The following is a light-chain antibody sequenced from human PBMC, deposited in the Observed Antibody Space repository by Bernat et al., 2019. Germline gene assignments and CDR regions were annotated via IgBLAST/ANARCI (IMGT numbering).Light chain of an antibody. CDR3: SSYTSSGTLV. CDR1: SSDVGGYNY. Sequence: QSALTQPASVSGSPGQSITISCTGTSSDVGGYNYVSWYQQHPGRPPKLMIYDVRDRPSGISNLFSISKSGNTASLTISVLLAEDEADYYCSSYTSSGTLVFGVGTRLTVL. CDR2: DVR. J-gene: IGLJ3*02. V-gene: IGLV2-14*03.